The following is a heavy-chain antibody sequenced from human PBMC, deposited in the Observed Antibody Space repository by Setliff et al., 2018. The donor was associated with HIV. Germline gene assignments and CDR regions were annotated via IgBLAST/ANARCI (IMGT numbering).Heavy chain of an antibody. CDR1: GFTFSSYE. J-gene: IGHJ6*02. CDR2: ISTSGNTI. Sequence: GGSLRLSCAASGFTFSSYEMNWVRQAPGKGLEWVSYISTSGNTIYYADSVKGRFTISRDNAKNSLYLQMNSLRAEDTAFYYCARGYYYAMDVWGQGTTVTVSS. CDR3: ARGYYYAMDV. V-gene: IGHV3-48*03.